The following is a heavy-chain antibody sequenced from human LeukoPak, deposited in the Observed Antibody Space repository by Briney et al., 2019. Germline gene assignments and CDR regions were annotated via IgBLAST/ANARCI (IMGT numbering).Heavy chain of an antibody. J-gene: IGHJ4*02. CDR2: IYSGGST. CDR3: AKQGQLANPTYFDY. D-gene: IGHD6-13*01. V-gene: IGHV3-66*02. Sequence: GGSLRLSCAASGFTVSSNYMSWVRQAPGKGLEWVSVIYSGGSTYYADSVKGRFTISRDNSKNTLYLQMNSLRAEDTAVYYCAKQGQLANPTYFDYWGQGTLVTVSS. CDR1: GFTVSSNY.